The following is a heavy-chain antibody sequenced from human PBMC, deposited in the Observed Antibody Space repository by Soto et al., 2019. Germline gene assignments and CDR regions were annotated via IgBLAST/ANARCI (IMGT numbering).Heavy chain of an antibody. V-gene: IGHV1-18*01. CDR3: ARGRYGDY. CDR1: GYTFTSYG. Sequence: QVHLVQSGAEVKKPGASVKVSCKGSGYTFTSYGITWVRQAPGQGLEWMGWISAHNGNTDYAEKLQGRVTVTRDTSTSTAYMELRSLRSDDTAVYYCARGRYGDYWGQGALVTVSS. CDR2: ISAHNGNT. J-gene: IGHJ4*02. D-gene: IGHD1-1*01.